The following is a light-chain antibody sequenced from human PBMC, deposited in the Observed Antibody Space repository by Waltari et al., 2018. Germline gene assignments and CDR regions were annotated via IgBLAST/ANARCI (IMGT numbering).Light chain of an antibody. V-gene: IGKV2-28*01. Sequence: DIVMTQSPLSLPVTPGEAASISCRSNQSLLHSDGNTYLDWYLQRPGPSPQLLIYWGSNRASGVPDRFSGSGSGTDFTPKISRVEADDVGIYYCMQGLQSPTFGGGTKVEIK. J-gene: IGKJ4*01. CDR2: WGS. CDR3: MQGLQSPT. CDR1: QSLLHSDGNTY.